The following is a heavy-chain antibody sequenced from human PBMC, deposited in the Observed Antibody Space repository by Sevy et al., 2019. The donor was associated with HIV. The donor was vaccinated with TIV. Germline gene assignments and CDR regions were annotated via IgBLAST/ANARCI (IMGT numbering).Heavy chain of an antibody. D-gene: IGHD3-22*01. J-gene: IGHJ4*02. CDR3: ARDSNVYDRGGGFDF. CDR1: GFSFSIHS. CDR2: ILHDGSRQ. V-gene: IGHV3-30*04. Sequence: GGSLRLSCTASGFSFSIHSMPWVRQAPGKGLEWVSFILHDGSRQDYVDSVKGRFIISRDNSRNTVYLEMSGLRPEETDTYSCARDSNVYDRGGGFDFWGQWTLVTVSS.